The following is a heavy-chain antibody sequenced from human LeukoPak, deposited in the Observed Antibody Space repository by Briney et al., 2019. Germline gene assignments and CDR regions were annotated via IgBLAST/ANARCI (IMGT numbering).Heavy chain of an antibody. CDR1: GYSFTSYW. CDR3: ARQGVGATKDY. V-gene: IGHV5-51*01. Sequence: GESLEISCKGSGYSFTSYWIGWVRQMPGKGLEWMGIIYPGDSETRYSPSFQGQVTISVDKSISTAYLQCSSLKTSDTAMYYCARQGVGATKDYWGQGTLVTVSS. CDR2: IYPGDSET. J-gene: IGHJ4*02. D-gene: IGHD1-26*01.